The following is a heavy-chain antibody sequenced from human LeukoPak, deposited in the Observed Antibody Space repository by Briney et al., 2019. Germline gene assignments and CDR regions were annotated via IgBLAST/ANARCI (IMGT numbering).Heavy chain of an antibody. CDR3: ARRSSVTTVINWFDP. D-gene: IGHD4-17*01. J-gene: IGHJ5*02. CDR2: INHSGST. Sequence: SETLSLTCAVYGGSFSGYYWSWIRQPPGKGLEWIGEINHSGSTNYNPSLKSRVTISVDTSKNQFSLELSSVTAADTAVYYCARRSSVTTVINWFDPWGQGTLVTVSS. CDR1: GGSFSGYY. V-gene: IGHV4-34*01.